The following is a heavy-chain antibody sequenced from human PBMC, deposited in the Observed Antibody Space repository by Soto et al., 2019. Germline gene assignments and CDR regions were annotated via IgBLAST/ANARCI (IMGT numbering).Heavy chain of an antibody. CDR2: ISGGGMNT. D-gene: IGHD3-3*01. CDR3: AKDFRGSLVFGVFGP. V-gene: IGHV3-23*01. CDR1: GFTFSNYV. J-gene: IGHJ5*02. Sequence: EVELLESGGGLVQPGGSLRLSCVASGFTFSNYVMSWVRQAPGEGLEWVSAISGGGMNTYYADSVKGRFTTSRDNSKNTGYLQLNNLRAEGTAVYSCAKDFRGSLVFGVFGPWGQGTLVTVS.